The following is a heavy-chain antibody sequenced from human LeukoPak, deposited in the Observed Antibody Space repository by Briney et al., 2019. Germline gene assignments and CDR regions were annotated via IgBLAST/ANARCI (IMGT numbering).Heavy chain of an antibody. D-gene: IGHD6-6*01. Sequence: GRSLRLSCAASGFTFDDYAMHWVRQAPGKGLEWVSGISWNSGSIGYADSVKGRFTISRDNAKNSLYLQMNSLRAEDTAVYYCAKDQRLIAARAFDIWGQGTMVTVSS. CDR2: ISWNSGSI. J-gene: IGHJ3*02. V-gene: IGHV3-9*01. CDR3: AKDQRLIAARAFDI. CDR1: GFTFDDYA.